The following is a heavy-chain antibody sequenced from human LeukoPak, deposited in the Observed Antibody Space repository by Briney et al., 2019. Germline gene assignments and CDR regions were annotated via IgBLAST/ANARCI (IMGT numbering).Heavy chain of an antibody. D-gene: IGHD3-9*01. J-gene: IGHJ6*03. CDR1: GYTFISYY. V-gene: IGHV1-46*01. Sequence: ASVKVSCKASGYTFISYYMHWVRQAPGQGLEWMGIINPSGGSTTYAQKFQGRVTITADKSTSTGYMELRSLRSEDTAVYYCARGADWQRLEYYYYYMDVWGKGTTVTVSS. CDR3: ARGADWQRLEYYYYYMDV. CDR2: INPSGGST.